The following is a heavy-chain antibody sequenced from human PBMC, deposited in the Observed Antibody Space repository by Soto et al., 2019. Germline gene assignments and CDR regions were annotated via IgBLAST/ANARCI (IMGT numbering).Heavy chain of an antibody. CDR1: GFTFSTYW. Sequence: GGSLRLSCAASGFTFSTYWMDWVRQTPGKGLEWVANINQDGSEKNYVDSVKGRFTIYRDNAKNSLYLQMSSLTAEDSALYYCSRSLNSWGQGTLVTV. J-gene: IGHJ4*02. V-gene: IGHV3-7*01. CDR3: SRSLNS. CDR2: INQDGSEK.